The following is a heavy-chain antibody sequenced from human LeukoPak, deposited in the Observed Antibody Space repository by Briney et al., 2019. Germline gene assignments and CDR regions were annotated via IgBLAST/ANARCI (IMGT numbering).Heavy chain of an antibody. J-gene: IGHJ3*02. CDR3: ARNRITIFGVVIKNAFDI. CDR1: GYTFTGYY. D-gene: IGHD3-3*01. CDR2: INPNSGGT. Sequence: ASVKVSCKASGYTFTGYYMHWVRQAPGQGLEWMGWINPNSGGTNYAQKFQGRVTMTRDTSISTAYMELSRLRSDDTAVYYCARNRITIFGVVIKNAFDIWGQGTMVTVSS. V-gene: IGHV1-2*02.